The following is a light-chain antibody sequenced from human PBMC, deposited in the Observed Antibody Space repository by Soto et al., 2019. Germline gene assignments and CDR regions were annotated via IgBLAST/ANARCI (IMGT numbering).Light chain of an antibody. V-gene: IGLV2-11*01. J-gene: IGLJ1*01. CDR1: SSDVGGYDH. Sequence: QSALTQPRSVSGSPGQSVTISCTGTSSDVGGYDHVSWYQQYPDRAHKLLIYNVNNRPSGVPDRFSGSKSGNTASLTISGLQIDDEADYYCCSYAGASGYVFGIGTKVTVL. CDR3: CSYAGASGYV. CDR2: NVN.